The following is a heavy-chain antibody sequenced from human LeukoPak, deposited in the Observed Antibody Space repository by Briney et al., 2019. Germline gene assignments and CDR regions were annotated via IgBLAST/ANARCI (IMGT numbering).Heavy chain of an antibody. V-gene: IGHV4-34*01. J-gene: IGHJ4*02. CDR3: ARGVGRFLEWLLRMDYFDY. D-gene: IGHD3-3*01. CDR2: INHSGST. Sequence: SETLSLTCAVYGGSFSGYYWSWIRQPPGKGLEWIGEINHSGSTNYNPSLKSRVTISVDTSKNQFSLNLSSVTAADTAVYYCARGVGRFLEWLLRMDYFDYWGQGTLVTVSS. CDR1: GGSFSGYY.